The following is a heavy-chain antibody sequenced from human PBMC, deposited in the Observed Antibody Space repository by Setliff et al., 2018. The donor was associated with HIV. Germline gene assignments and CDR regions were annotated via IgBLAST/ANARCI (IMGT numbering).Heavy chain of an antibody. V-gene: IGHV3-7*01. CDR3: AREALSRDGYSYFDY. CDR1: GFTFSSCW. Sequence: PGGSLRLSCAASGFTFSSCWMTWVRQAPGKGLEWVANIKQDGSEDYFVDSVKGRFTISRDNTRSSLFLHMDSLTAEDTAVYYCAREALSRDGYSYFDYWGQGTLVTVSS. D-gene: IGHD5-12*01. CDR2: IKQDGSED. J-gene: IGHJ4*02.